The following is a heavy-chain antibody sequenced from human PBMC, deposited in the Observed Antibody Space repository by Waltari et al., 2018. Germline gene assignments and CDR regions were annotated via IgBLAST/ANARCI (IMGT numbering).Heavy chain of an antibody. Sequence: QVRLQQWGAGLLKPSETLSLTCALYGGSFSDYYWSWIRQPPGGGLEWIGEINHSGSTSYHPSLKGRVTTSVDMSKNQFSLNLTSVTGADTAMYYCARQNPLSLIVADEGAFDIWGQGTMVSVSS. CDR2: INHSGST. CDR3: ARQNPLSLIVADEGAFDI. V-gene: IGHV4-34*01. J-gene: IGHJ3*02. CDR1: GGSFSDYY. D-gene: IGHD5-12*01.